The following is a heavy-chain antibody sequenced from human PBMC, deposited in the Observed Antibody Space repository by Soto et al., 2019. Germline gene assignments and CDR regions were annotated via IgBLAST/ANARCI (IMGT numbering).Heavy chain of an antibody. D-gene: IGHD3-10*01. V-gene: IGHV3-33*01. Sequence: GGSLRLSCAASGFTFSSYGMHWVRQAPGKGLEWVAVIWYDGSNKYYADSVKGRFTISRDNSKNTLYLQMNSLRAEDTAVYYCARDHLPYYYGSGSHPFAYWGQGTLVTVSS. J-gene: IGHJ4*02. CDR1: GFTFSSYG. CDR2: IWYDGSNK. CDR3: ARDHLPYYYGSGSHPFAY.